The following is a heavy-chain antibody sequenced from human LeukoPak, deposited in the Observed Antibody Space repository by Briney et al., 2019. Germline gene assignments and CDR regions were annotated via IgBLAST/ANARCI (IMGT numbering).Heavy chain of an antibody. CDR1: GGSISSYY. D-gene: IGHD6-6*01. Sequence: SETLSLTCTVSGGSISSYYWSWVRQPPGKGLEWIGYIYYSGSTDYNPSLKSRVTISVDTSKNQLSLKLSSVTAADTAMYYCTRRREYKHAFDLWGQGTMVTVSS. CDR3: TRRREYKHAFDL. CDR2: IYYSGST. J-gene: IGHJ3*01. V-gene: IGHV4-59*08.